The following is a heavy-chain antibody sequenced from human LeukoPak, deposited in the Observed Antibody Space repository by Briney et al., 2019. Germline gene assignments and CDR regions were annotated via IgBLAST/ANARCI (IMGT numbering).Heavy chain of an antibody. Sequence: PGGSLRLSCAASGFTFSSYGIHWVRQAPGKGLEWVSAISGSGGSTYYADSVKGRFTISRDNSKNTLYLQMNSLRAEDTAVYYCAKAAEGIYIADYWGQGTLVTVSS. J-gene: IGHJ4*02. CDR1: GFTFSSYG. CDR2: ISGSGGST. V-gene: IGHV3-23*01. D-gene: IGHD2-15*01. CDR3: AKAAEGIYIADY.